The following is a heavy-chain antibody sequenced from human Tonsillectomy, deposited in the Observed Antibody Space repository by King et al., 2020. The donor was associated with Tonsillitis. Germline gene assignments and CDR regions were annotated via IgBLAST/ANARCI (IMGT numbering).Heavy chain of an antibody. CDR2: ISYDGSDQ. V-gene: IGHV3-30*04. Sequence: VQLVESAGGVVQPGRSLRPSCVASGFPFSSYAIHWVRQAPGKGLEWGAVISYDGSDQYYADSVKGRFTISRDNSKNTLYLQMNSLRREDTAVYYCAGDPSGGYRWFDPWGQGTLVTVSS. D-gene: IGHD3-10*01. CDR1: GFPFSSYA. CDR3: AGDPSGGYRWFDP. J-gene: IGHJ5*02.